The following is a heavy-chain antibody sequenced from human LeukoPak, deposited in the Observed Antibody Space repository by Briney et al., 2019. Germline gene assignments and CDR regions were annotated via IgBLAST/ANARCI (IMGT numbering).Heavy chain of an antibody. CDR2: IYNSGSN. CDR3: ATRGY. CDR1: GGSISSDY. Sequence: SETLSLTCTVSGGSISSDYWKWIRQPPGKGLEWIGYIYNSGSNNYNPSLKTRVPISIDMSKNQLSLKLTSVTAADTAVYSCATRGYWGQGTLVTVSS. D-gene: IGHD3-10*01. J-gene: IGHJ4*02. V-gene: IGHV4-59*08.